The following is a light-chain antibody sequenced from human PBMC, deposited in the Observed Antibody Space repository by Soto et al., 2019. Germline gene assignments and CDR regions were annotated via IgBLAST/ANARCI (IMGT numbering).Light chain of an antibody. Sequence: DIVLTQSPGTLSLSPGERAALSCRASQSVSSSDLAWYQQKPGQAPRLLIYGASSRATGIPDRFSGSGSGTDFTLTISRLEPEDFAVYYCQQYGSSPQGLAFGGGTKV. CDR2: GAS. V-gene: IGKV3-20*01. J-gene: IGKJ4*01. CDR3: QQYGSSPQGLA. CDR1: QSVSSSD.